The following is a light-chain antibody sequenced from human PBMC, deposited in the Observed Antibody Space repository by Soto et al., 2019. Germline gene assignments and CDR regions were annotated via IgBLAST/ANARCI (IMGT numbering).Light chain of an antibody. J-gene: IGKJ4*01. CDR1: QSVSSD. V-gene: IGKV3D-15*01. CDR3: HQYNSWPPLT. CDR2: AAS. Sequence: EIVMTQSPATLSVSPGERATLSCRASQSVSSDLAWYQQKPGQAPRLLIYAASTRATGIPTRFSGSGSGTEFTLTISSLQSEDFAVYFCHQYNSWPPLTFGGGTKVEIK.